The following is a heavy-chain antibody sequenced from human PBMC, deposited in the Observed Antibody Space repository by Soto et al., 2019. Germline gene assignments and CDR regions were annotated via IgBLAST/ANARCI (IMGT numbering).Heavy chain of an antibody. CDR1: GFTFSSYA. CDR2: ISGSGGST. CDR3: AKDYGGWPIYFDY. D-gene: IGHD6-19*01. J-gene: IGHJ4*02. Sequence: EVQLLESGGGLVQPGGSLRLSCAASGFTFSSYAMSWVRQAPGKGLEWVSAISGSGGSTYYADSVKGRFTISRDNSKNTLYLQMTRLRAEDTAVYYCAKDYGGWPIYFDYWGQGTLVTVSS. V-gene: IGHV3-23*01.